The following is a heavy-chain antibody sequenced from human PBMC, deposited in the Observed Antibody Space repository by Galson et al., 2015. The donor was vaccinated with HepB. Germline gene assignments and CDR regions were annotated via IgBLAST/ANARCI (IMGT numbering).Heavy chain of an antibody. CDR1: GFTFSGYS. Sequence: SLRLSCAASGFTFSGYSMNWVRQAPGKGLEWISYISGSGRPISLADSVKGRFTISRDNAENSLYLQMNSLRAEDTAVYYCARDKDWGFDYWGQGSLVTVSS. CDR2: ISGSGRPI. CDR3: ARDKDWGFDY. V-gene: IGHV3-48*01. D-gene: IGHD7-27*01. J-gene: IGHJ4*02.